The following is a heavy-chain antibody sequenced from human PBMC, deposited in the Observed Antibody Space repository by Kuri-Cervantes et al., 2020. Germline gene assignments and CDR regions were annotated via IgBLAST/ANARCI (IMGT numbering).Heavy chain of an antibody. J-gene: IGHJ6*02. CDR3: ARVGWSDPNYYYYGMDV. Sequence: ASVKVSCKASGGTFSSYAISWVRQAPGQGLEWMGWINPNSGGTNYAQKFQGWVTMTRDTSISTAYMELSRLRSDDTAVYYCARVGWSDPNYYYYGMDVWGQGTTVTVSS. CDR1: GGTFSSYA. CDR2: INPNSGGT. V-gene: IGHV1-2*04. D-gene: IGHD6-19*01.